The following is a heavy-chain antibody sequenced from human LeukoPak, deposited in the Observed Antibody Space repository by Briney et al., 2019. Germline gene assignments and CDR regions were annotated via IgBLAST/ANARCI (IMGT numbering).Heavy chain of an antibody. CDR3: ARYEFLAFDI. CDR2: ISSSSSYI. V-gene: IGHV3-21*04. Sequence: SGGSLRLSCAASGFTFSSYSMNWVRQAPGKGLEWVSSISSSSSYIYYADSVKGRFTISRDNAKNSLYLQMNSLRAEDTALYYCARYEFLAFDIWGQGIMVTVSS. J-gene: IGHJ3*02. CDR1: GFTFSSYS. D-gene: IGHD3-3*01.